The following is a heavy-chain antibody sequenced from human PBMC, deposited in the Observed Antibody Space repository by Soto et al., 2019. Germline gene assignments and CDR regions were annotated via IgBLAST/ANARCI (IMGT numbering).Heavy chain of an antibody. CDR1: GYTFTGYY. CDR3: ARAGSGEKWLDP. D-gene: IGHD7-27*01. J-gene: IGHJ5*02. CDR2: INPNSGGT. Sequence: ASVKVSCKASGYTFTGYYMHWVRQAPGQGLEWMGWINPNSGGTNYAQKFQGWVTMTRDTSISTAYMELSRLRSDDTVVYYCARAGSGEKWLDPWGQGTLVTVSS. V-gene: IGHV1-2*04.